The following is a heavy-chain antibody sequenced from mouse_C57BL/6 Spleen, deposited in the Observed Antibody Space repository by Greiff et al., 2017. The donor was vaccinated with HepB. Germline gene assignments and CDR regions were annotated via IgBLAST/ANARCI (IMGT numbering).Heavy chain of an antibody. CDR3: ARGYYDYEAWFAY. J-gene: IGHJ3*01. CDR2: IYPGSGNT. D-gene: IGHD2-4*01. CDR1: GYTFTDYY. V-gene: IGHV1-76*01. Sequence: QVQLQQSGAELVRPGASVKLSCKASGYTFTDYYINWVKQRPGQGLEWIARIYPGSGNTYYNEKFKGKATLTAEKSSSTAYMQLRSLTSEDSAVYFCARGYYDYEAWFAYWGQGTLVTVSA.